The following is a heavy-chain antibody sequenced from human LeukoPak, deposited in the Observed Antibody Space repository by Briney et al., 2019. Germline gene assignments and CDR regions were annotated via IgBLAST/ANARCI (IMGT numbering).Heavy chain of an antibody. CDR2: ISGSGGST. CDR3: AKGGYYYDSSGYYDD. D-gene: IGHD3-22*01. V-gene: IGHV3-23*01. CDR1: GFTFSIYA. Sequence: PGGSLRLSCAASGFTFSIYAMSWVRQAPGKGLEWVSAISGSGGSTYYADSVKGRFTISRDNSKNTLYLQMNSLRAEDTAVYYCAKGGYYYDSSGYYDDWGQGTLVTVSS. J-gene: IGHJ4*02.